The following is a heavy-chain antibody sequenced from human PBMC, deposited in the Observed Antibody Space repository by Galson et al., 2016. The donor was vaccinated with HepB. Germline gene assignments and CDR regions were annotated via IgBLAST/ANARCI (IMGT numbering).Heavy chain of an antibody. CDR2: ISGSGDET. J-gene: IGHJ3*02. D-gene: IGHD5-24*01. V-gene: IGHV3-23*01. Sequence: SLRLSCAASGFTFSSYAMPWVRQAPGKGLDWVSTISGSGDETNYADSVKGRFTIPRDNSKNTLYLQMNSLRAEDTAVYYCAKDDDDYNDAFDIWGQGTMVTVSS. CDR3: AKDDDDYNDAFDI. CDR1: GFTFSSYA.